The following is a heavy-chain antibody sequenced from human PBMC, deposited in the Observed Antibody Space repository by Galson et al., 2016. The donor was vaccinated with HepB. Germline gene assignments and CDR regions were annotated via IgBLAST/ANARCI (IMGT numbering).Heavy chain of an antibody. J-gene: IGHJ4*02. V-gene: IGHV3-64D*06. CDR3: VSRGAQWLVTADS. Sequence: SLRLSCAASTFMFSSSTMHWVRQAPGKGLEYVSAISSDGSSTYYIDSVKGRFTISRDNSKNSLYLQMTSLRTEDTAVYYCVSRGAQWLVTADSWGQGTLVVVSS. D-gene: IGHD5-12*01. CDR1: TFMFSSST. CDR2: ISSDGSST.